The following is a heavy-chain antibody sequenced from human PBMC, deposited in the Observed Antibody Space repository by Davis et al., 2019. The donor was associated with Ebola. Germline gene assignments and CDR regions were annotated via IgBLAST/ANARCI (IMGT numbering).Heavy chain of an antibody. J-gene: IGHJ4*02. D-gene: IGHD6-13*01. CDR2: VHYTGAT. CDR1: GVSISAYY. Sequence: MPSETLSLTCTVSGVSISAYYWSWIRQPPGKGLEWIGYVHYTGATHYNASLKSRVTISVDTSNNQFSLKLSSVTAADTAVYYCARRRSYSSSPLGYWGQGIQVIVSS. V-gene: IGHV4-59*12. CDR3: ARRRSYSSSPLGY.